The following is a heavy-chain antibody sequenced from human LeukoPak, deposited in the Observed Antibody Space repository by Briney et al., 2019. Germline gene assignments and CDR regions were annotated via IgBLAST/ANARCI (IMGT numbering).Heavy chain of an antibody. J-gene: IGHJ4*02. CDR2: IYYSGST. CDR3: ARVLLWFGQYYFDY. CDR1: GGSISSYY. D-gene: IGHD3-10*01. Sequence: SETLSLTCTVSGGSISSYYWSWIRQPPGKGLEWIGYIYYSGSTNYNPSLKSRVTISVDTSKNQFSLKLSSVTAADTAVYYCARVLLWFGQYYFDYWGQGTLVTVSS. V-gene: IGHV4-59*01.